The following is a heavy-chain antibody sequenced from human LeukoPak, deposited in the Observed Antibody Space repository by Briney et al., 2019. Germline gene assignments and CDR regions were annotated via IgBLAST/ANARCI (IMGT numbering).Heavy chain of an antibody. V-gene: IGHV4-34*01. CDR2: INHSGST. Sequence: SETLSLTCAVYGGSFSGYYWSWIRQPPGKGLEWIGEINHSGSTNYNPSLKSRVTISVDTSKNQFSLKLSSVTAADTAVCYCARHATNDFWSGYYYNYYYGMDVWGQGTTVTVSS. CDR1: GGSFSGYY. D-gene: IGHD3-3*01. J-gene: IGHJ6*02. CDR3: ARHATNDFWSGYYYNYYYGMDV.